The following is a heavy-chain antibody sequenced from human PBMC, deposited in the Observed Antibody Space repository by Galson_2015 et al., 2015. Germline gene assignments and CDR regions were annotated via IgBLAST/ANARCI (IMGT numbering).Heavy chain of an antibody. CDR1: SGSISSSSYY. CDR2: IYYSGST. Sequence: SETLSLTCTASSGSISSSSYYWGWIRQPPGKGLEWVGSIYYSGSTYYNPSLKSRVSISVDTSKNQFSLKLSSVTAADTAVYFCARQSDYDSWFDPWGQGTLVTVSS. V-gene: IGHV4-39*01. J-gene: IGHJ5*02. D-gene: IGHD5-12*01. CDR3: ARQSDYDSWFDP.